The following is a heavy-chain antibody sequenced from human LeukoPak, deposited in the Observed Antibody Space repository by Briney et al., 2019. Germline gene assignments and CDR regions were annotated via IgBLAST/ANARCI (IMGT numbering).Heavy chain of an antibody. CDR1: GGSISSSSYY. D-gene: IGHD2-2*01. CDR3: ARDKFSYAILRAMFDY. V-gene: IGHV4-39*07. CDR2: IYYSGST. J-gene: IGHJ4*02. Sequence: KTSETLSLTCTVSGGSISSSSYYWGWIRQPPGKGLEWIGSIYYSGSTYYNPSLKSRVTISVDTSKNQFSLKLSSVTAADTAVYYCARDKFSYAILRAMFDYWGQGTLVTVSS.